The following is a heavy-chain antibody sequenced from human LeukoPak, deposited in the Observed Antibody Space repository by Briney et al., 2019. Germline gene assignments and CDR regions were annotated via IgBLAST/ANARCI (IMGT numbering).Heavy chain of an antibody. CDR3: AKSFPYYYGSGSYYINPFDS. Sequence: GGSLRLSCATSGFSFSSYAMSWVRQAPGKGLEWVSAMSSSDDGRYYADSVKGRFTISRDNSKNTLYLQMNSLRAEDTAIYYCAKSFPYYYGSGSYYINPFDSWGQGTLVTVSS. D-gene: IGHD3-10*01. CDR2: MSSSDDGR. CDR1: GFSFSSYA. V-gene: IGHV3-23*01. J-gene: IGHJ4*02.